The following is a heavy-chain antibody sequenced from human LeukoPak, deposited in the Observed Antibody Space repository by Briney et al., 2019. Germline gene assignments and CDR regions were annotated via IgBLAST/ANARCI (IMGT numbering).Heavy chain of an antibody. CDR2: MSPNSGNT. CDR1: GYTFTSYD. CDR3: ARVWDTAVMDY. Sequence: ASVKVSCKASGYTFTSYDINWMRQATGQGLEWMGWMSPNSGNTGYAQKFQGRVTMTRDTSTGTAYLELSSLRSEDTAVYYCARVWDTAVMDYWGQGTLVTVSS. J-gene: IGHJ4*02. V-gene: IGHV1-8*01. D-gene: IGHD5-18*01.